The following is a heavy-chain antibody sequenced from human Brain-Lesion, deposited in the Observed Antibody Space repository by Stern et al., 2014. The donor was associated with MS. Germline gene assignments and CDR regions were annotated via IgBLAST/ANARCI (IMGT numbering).Heavy chain of an antibody. V-gene: IGHV4-4*02. CDR1: GGSISSGNW. CDR3: ASNRGSGSFFDS. D-gene: IGHD1-26*01. Sequence: VQLVASGPGLVKPSGTLSLTCAVSGGSISSGNWWSWVRQSPGKRLEWIGEMYHSGITNYNPSLESRVSISIDKSKNQFSLKVYSLTAADTAVYYCASNRGSGSFFDSWGQGSLVTVSS. J-gene: IGHJ4*02. CDR2: MYHSGIT.